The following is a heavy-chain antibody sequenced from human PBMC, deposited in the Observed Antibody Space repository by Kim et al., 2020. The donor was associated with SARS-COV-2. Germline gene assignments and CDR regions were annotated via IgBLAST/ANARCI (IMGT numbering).Heavy chain of an antibody. CDR3: AKDYPYWFGALLPAVYGMDV. V-gene: IGHV3-23*01. CDR2: ISGSGGST. D-gene: IGHD3-10*01. J-gene: IGHJ6*02. CDR1: GFTFSSYA. Sequence: GGSLRLSCAASGFTFSSYAMSWVRQAPGKGLEWVSAISGSGGSTYYADSVKGRFTISRDNSKNTLYLQMNSLRAEDTAVYYCAKDYPYWFGALLPAVYGMDVWGQGTTVTVSS.